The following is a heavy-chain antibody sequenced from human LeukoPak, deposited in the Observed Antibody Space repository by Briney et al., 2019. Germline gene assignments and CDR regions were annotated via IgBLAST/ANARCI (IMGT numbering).Heavy chain of an antibody. Sequence: PGGSLRLSCAASGITFSTYAMNWVRQAPGKGLVWVSRINSDGSSTSYADSVKGRFTISRDNAKNTLYLQMNSLRAEDTAVYYCAREALSSGWSGLGYWGQGTLVTVSS. J-gene: IGHJ4*02. V-gene: IGHV3-74*01. CDR2: INSDGSST. CDR3: AREALSSGWSGLGY. CDR1: GITFSTYA. D-gene: IGHD6-19*01.